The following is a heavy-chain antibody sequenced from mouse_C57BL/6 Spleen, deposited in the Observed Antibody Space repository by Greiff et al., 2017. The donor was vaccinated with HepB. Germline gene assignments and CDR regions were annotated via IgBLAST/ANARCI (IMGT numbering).Heavy chain of an antibody. J-gene: IGHJ4*01. CDR2: INYDGSST. CDR3: AREGDYYGRYYAMDY. D-gene: IGHD1-1*01. V-gene: IGHV5-16*01. CDR1: GFTFSDYY. Sequence: DVMLVESEGGLVQPGRSMKLSCTASGFTFSDYYMAWVRQVPEKGLEWVANINYDGSSTYYLDSLKSRFIISRDNAKNILYLQMSSLKSEDTATYYCAREGDYYGRYYAMDYWGQGTSVTVSS.